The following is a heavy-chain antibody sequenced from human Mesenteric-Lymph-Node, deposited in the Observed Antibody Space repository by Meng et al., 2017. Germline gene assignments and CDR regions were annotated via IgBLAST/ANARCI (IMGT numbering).Heavy chain of an antibody. CDR3: ARGELLWDY. Sequence: VQFRESGPALVKPSETLSLTCAVSGDSITNHNWWAWVRQPPGKGLEWIGEIPHRGSSAYNPSLKSRVTISVDTSKNQFSLKLSSVTAADTAVYYCARGELLWDYWGQGTLVTVSS. CDR1: GDSITNHNW. CDR2: IPHRGSS. V-gene: IGHV4-4*02. J-gene: IGHJ4*02. D-gene: IGHD2-2*01.